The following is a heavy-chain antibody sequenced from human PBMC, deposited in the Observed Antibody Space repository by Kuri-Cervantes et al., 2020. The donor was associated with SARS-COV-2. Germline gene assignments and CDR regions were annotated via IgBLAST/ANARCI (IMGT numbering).Heavy chain of an antibody. V-gene: IGHV3-33*08. CDR2: IWYDGSNK. J-gene: IGHJ5*02. D-gene: IGHD3-10*01. Sequence: GESLKISCAASGFTFSSYSMNWVRQAPGKGLEWAAVIWYDGSNKSCADSVKGRFTISRDNSKNTLYLQMNSLRGEDTAVYYCAGDTPTLVRGVVSDRWLDPWGQGTMVTVSS. CDR1: GFTFSSYS. CDR3: AGDTPTLVRGVVSDRWLDP.